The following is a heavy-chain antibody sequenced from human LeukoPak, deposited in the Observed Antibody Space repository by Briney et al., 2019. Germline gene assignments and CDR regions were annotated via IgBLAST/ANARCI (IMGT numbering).Heavy chain of an antibody. D-gene: IGHD6-19*01. Sequence: GGSLRLSCAASGFTFDDYAMHWVRQAPGKGLEWVSGISWNSGSIGYADSVKGRFTISRDNAKNSLYLQMNSLRAEDMALYYCAKETDPYSSGWYYFDYWGQGTLVTVSS. CDR2: ISWNSGSI. CDR1: GFTFDDYA. V-gene: IGHV3-9*03. CDR3: AKETDPYSSGWYYFDY. J-gene: IGHJ4*02.